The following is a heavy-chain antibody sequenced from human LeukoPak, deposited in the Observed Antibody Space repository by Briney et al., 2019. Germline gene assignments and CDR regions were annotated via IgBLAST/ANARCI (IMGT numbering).Heavy chain of an antibody. D-gene: IGHD2-15*01. CDR3: ARLSRGYCSGGSCYYYYYYYYYMDV. V-gene: IGHV4-34*01. Sequence: PSETLSLTCAVYGGSFSGYYWSWIRQPPGKGLEWIGEINHSGSTNYNPSLKSRVTISVDTSKNQFSLKLSSVTAADTAVYYCARLSRGYCSGGSCYYYYYYYYYMDVWGKGTTVTISS. CDR1: GGSFSGYY. CDR2: INHSGST. J-gene: IGHJ6*03.